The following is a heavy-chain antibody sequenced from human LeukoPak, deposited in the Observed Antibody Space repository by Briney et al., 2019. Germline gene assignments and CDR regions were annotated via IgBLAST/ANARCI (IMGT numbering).Heavy chain of an antibody. Sequence: GGSLRLSCAASGFTFSTYSMNWVRQAPGKGLEWVSYISGSGSSIYYADSVKGRFTISRDNAKNTLYLQMNSLRAEDTAMYYCARPSVGFDPWGQGTLVTVSS. CDR1: GFTFSTYS. V-gene: IGHV3-48*04. CDR2: ISGSGSSI. J-gene: IGHJ5*02. CDR3: ARPSVGFDP.